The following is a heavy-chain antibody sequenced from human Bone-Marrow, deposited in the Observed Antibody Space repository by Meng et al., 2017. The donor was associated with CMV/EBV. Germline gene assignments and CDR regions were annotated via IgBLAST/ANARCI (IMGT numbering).Heavy chain of an antibody. D-gene: IGHD7-27*01. CDR1: GFTFNSYS. CDR2: ISTSGNYI. J-gene: IGHJ6*02. CDR3: AKEATPGYYYYGMDV. V-gene: IGHV3-21*01. Sequence: GGSLRLSCAASGFTFNSYSMNWVRQAPGKGLEWVSSISTSGNYIYYADSLKGRFTISKDNAKNSLYLQMNSLRAEDTAVYYCAKEATPGYYYYGMDVCGQGTTVTVSS.